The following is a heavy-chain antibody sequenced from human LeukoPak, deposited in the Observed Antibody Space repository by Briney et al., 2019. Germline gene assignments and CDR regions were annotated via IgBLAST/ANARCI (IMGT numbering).Heavy chain of an antibody. Sequence: GASVKVSCKASGGTFSSYAIGWVRQAPGQGLEWMGGIIPIFGTANYAQKFQGRVTITADESTSTAYMELSSLRSEDTAVYYCAREGDYYDSSGYFDYWGQGTLVTVSS. CDR3: AREGDYYDSSGYFDY. CDR1: GGTFSSYA. V-gene: IGHV1-69*13. CDR2: IIPIFGTA. J-gene: IGHJ4*02. D-gene: IGHD3-22*01.